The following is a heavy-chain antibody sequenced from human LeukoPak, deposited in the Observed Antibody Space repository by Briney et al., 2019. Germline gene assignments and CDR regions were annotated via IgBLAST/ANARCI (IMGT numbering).Heavy chain of an antibody. Sequence: GASVKVSCKVSGYTLTELSMHWVRQAPGKGVEWMGGFDPEDGETIYAQKFQGRVTMTEDTSTDTAYMELSSLRSEDTAVYYCATGRGNNRGFDYWGQGTLVTVSS. CDR1: GYTLTELS. J-gene: IGHJ4*02. D-gene: IGHD5-24*01. CDR2: FDPEDGET. CDR3: ATGRGNNRGFDY. V-gene: IGHV1-24*01.